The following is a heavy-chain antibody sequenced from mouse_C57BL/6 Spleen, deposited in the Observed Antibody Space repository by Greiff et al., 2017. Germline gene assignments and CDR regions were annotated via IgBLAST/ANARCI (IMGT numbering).Heavy chain of an antibody. CDR1: GYTFTSYW. D-gene: IGHD3-2*02. V-gene: IGHV1-55*01. J-gene: IGHJ4*01. CDR2: IYPGSGST. Sequence: VQLQQPGAELVKPGASVKMSCKASGYTFTSYWITWVKQRPGQGLEWIGDIYPGSGSTNYNEKFKSKATLTVDTSSSTAYMQLSSLTSEDSAVYYCAREGDSSGYDYAMDYWGQGTSVTVSS. CDR3: AREGDSSGYDYAMDY.